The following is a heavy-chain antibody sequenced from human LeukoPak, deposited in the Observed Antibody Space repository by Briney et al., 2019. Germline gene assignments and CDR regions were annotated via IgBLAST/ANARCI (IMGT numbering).Heavy chain of an antibody. D-gene: IGHD4-11*01. Sequence: GGSLRLSCEGSEFTLKHYWMHWVRQGPGKGLVWVSRMSRERSSASYADSVMGRFNIYRDDAKTTLYLQMNSLRDEDTAVYYCARGSPTPNSRYFDLWGRGTLVTVSS. CDR1: EFTLKHYW. V-gene: IGHV3-74*01. CDR2: MSRERSSA. CDR3: ARGSPTPNSRYFDL. J-gene: IGHJ2*01.